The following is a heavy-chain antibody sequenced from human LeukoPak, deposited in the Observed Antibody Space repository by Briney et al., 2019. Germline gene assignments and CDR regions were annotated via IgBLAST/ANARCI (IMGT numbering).Heavy chain of an antibody. CDR2: ISGSGGST. D-gene: IGHD2-15*01. Sequence: GGSLRLSCAASGFTFSSYAMSWVRQAPGKGLEWVSAISGSGGSTYYADSVKGRFTISRDNSKNALYLQMNSLRAEDTAVYYCAKSLGYCSGGSCYVERGYYYGMDVWGQGTTATVSS. CDR1: GFTFSSYA. J-gene: IGHJ6*02. CDR3: AKSLGYCSGGSCYVERGYYYGMDV. V-gene: IGHV3-23*01.